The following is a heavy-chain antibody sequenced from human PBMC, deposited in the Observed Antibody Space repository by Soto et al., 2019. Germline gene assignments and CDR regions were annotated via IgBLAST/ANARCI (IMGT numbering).Heavy chain of an antibody. CDR2: ISGSGGST. CDR1: GFTFISYA. CDR3: AKIRTIFGVVTFGYMDV. J-gene: IGHJ6*03. V-gene: IGHV3-23*01. Sequence: GGSLRLSCAASGFTFISYAISCVRQAPGKGLEWVSAISGSGGSTYYADSVKGRFTISRDNSKNTLYLQMNSLRAEDTAVYYCAKIRTIFGVVTFGYMDVWGKGTTVTVS. D-gene: IGHD3-3*01.